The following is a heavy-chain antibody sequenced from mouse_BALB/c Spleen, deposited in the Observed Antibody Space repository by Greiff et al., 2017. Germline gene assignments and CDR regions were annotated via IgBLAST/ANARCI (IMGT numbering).Heavy chain of an antibody. V-gene: IGHV3-2*02. D-gene: IGHD2-4*01. CDR1: GYSITSDYA. CDR2: ISYSGST. J-gene: IGHJ2*01. CDR3: ARRDYDYDVGAYFDY. Sequence: DVQLQESGPGLVKPSQSLSLTCTVTGYSITSDYAWNWIRQFPGNKLEWMGYISYSGSTSYNPSLKSRISITRDTSKNQFFLQLNSVTTEDTATYYCARRDYDYDVGAYFDYWGQGTTLTVSS.